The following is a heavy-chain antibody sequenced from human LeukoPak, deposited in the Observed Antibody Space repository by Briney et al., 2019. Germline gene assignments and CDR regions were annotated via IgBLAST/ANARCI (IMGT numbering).Heavy chain of an antibody. V-gene: IGHV3-53*01. CDR1: VFTASSNY. CDR3: ATGGDHPY. J-gene: IGHJ1*01. CDR2: YSGSSA. Sequence: PGGSLRLSCAASVFTASSNYMSWVRQAPGKGLEWVSVYSGSSADYADSVKGRFTISRDNSKNTLYLQMNSLRAEDTAVYYCATGGDHPYWGPGTLVTVSS. D-gene: IGHD2-21*02.